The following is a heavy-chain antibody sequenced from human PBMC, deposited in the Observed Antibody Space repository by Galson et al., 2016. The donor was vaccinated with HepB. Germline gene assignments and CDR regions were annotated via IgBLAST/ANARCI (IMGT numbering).Heavy chain of an antibody. Sequence: SLRLSCAASAFTRHAMSWVRQAPGKGLEWVSEISGSGVTTYYADSVKGRFTISRDNSKDTVFLQMSSLRVEDTAVYHCVATPGGGRYFHHWGQGTLVTGSS. CDR2: ISGSGVTT. D-gene: IGHD6-13*01. CDR1: AFTRHA. CDR3: VATPGGGRYFHH. V-gene: IGHV3-23*01. J-gene: IGHJ1*01.